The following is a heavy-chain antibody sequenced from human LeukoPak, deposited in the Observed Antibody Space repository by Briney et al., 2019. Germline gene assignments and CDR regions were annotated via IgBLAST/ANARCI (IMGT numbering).Heavy chain of an antibody. J-gene: IGHJ6*02. D-gene: IGHD5-18*01. V-gene: IGHV1-8*01. Sequence: GASVKVSCKASGYTFTSYDINWMQQATGQGLEWMGWMNPNSGNTGYAQKFQGRVTMTRNTSISTAYMELSSLRSEDTAVYYCARVVAGYSYGSYYYYGMDVWGQGTTVTVSS. CDR3: ARVVAGYSYGSYYYYGMDV. CDR2: MNPNSGNT. CDR1: GYTFTSYD.